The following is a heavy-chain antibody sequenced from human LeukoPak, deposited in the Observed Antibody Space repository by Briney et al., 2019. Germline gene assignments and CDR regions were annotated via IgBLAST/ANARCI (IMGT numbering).Heavy chain of an antibody. V-gene: IGHV4-34*01. CDR3: ARRSSKRFNWYFDL. CDR2: INHSGST. D-gene: IGHD5-24*01. Sequence: SETLSLTSAVYGGSFSGYYWSWIRQPPGKGLEWIGEINHSGSTNYNPSLKSRVTISVDTSKNQFSLKLSSVTAADTAVYYCARRSSKRFNWYFDLWGRGTLVTVSS. J-gene: IGHJ2*01. CDR1: GGSFSGYY.